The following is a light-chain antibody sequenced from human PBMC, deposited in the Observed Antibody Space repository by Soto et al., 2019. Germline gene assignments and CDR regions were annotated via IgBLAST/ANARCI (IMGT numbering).Light chain of an antibody. CDR3: MQATQLRT. V-gene: IGKV2-29*03. CDR1: QSLLHITGETF. CDR2: EVS. Sequence: DVVMTQTPLSLSVAPRHPASICFKPSQSLLHITGETFLFWYLQKPGQSPQLLIYEVSTRVSGVPDRFSGSGAGTDFTLTISRVEAEDVGVYYCMQATQLRTFGQGTKVDIK. J-gene: IGKJ1*01.